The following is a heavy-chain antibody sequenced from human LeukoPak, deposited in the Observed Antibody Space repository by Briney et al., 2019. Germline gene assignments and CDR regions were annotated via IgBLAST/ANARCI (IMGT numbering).Heavy chain of an antibody. CDR1: GFTFSNFW. Sequence: GESLRLSCTASGFTFSNFWMGWVRQAPGKGLEWVAVISYDGSNKYYADSVKGRFTISRDNSKNTLYLQMNSLRAEDTAVYYCASTYYYDSSGYSIDYWGQGTLVTVSS. D-gene: IGHD3-22*01. J-gene: IGHJ4*02. CDR3: ASTYYYDSSGYSIDY. CDR2: ISYDGSNK. V-gene: IGHV3-30*03.